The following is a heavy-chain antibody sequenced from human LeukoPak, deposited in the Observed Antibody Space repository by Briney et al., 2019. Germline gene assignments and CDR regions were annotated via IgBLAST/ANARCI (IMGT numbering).Heavy chain of an antibody. J-gene: IGHJ4*02. V-gene: IGHV3-13*01. CDR3: AKVDSPGIAAAGIDY. CDR2: IGTAGDT. D-gene: IGHD6-13*01. CDR1: GFTFSSYD. Sequence: GGSLRLSCAASGFTFSSYDMHWVRQATGKGLEWVSAIGTAGDTYYADSVKGRFTISRDNSKNTLYLQMNSLRAEDTAVYYCAKVDSPGIAAAGIDYWGQGTLVTVSS.